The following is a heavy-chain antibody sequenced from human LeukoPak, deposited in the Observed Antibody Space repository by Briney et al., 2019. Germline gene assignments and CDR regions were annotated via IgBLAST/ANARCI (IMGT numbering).Heavy chain of an antibody. Sequence: SETLSLTCTVSGGSISSYYWSWVRQPPGEGLEWIGYIYYSGTTDYNPSLRSRVTISVDTSKNQFSLKLSSVTAADTAVYYCARHDDYSRTFDIWGQGTLVTVSS. CDR1: GGSISSYY. D-gene: IGHD4-11*01. CDR3: ARHDDYSRTFDI. J-gene: IGHJ3*02. V-gene: IGHV4-59*08. CDR2: IYYSGTT.